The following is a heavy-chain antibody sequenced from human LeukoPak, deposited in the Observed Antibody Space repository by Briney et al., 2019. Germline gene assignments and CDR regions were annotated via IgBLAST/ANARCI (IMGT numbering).Heavy chain of an antibody. J-gene: IGHJ4*02. CDR2: INHSGST. CDR3: ARGWVYYDSSGYYTYYFDY. Sequence: PSETLSLTCAVYGGSFSGYYWSWIRQPPGKGLEWIGEINHSGSTNYNPSLKSRVTISVDTSKNQFSLKLSSVTAADTAVYYCARGWVYYDSSGYYTYYFDYWGQGTLVTVSS. CDR1: GGSFSGYY. V-gene: IGHV4-34*01. D-gene: IGHD3-22*01.